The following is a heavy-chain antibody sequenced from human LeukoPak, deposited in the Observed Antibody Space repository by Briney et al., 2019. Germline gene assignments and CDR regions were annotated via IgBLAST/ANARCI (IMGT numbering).Heavy chain of an antibody. J-gene: IGHJ3*02. CDR2: ISYDGSNK. Sequence: GRSLGLSCAASGFTFSSYGMHWVRQAPGKGLEWVAVISYDGSNKYYADSVKGRFTISRDNSKNTLYLQMNSLRAEDTAVYYCARGMTTVTTGGDAFDIWGQGTMVTVSS. CDR1: GFTFSSYG. CDR3: ARGMTTVTTGGDAFDI. D-gene: IGHD4-17*01. V-gene: IGHV3-30*03.